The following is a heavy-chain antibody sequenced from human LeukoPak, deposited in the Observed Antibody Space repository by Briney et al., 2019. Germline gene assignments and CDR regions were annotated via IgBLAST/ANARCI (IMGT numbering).Heavy chain of an antibody. CDR3: ARYEGYYYYGMDV. Sequence: SETLSLTCTVSGGSVSSGTYYWTWIRQPPGKGLEWIGSIYYSGSTNYNPSLKSRVTISVDTSKNQFSLKLSSVTAADTAVYYCARYEGYYYYGMDVWGQGTTVTVSS. CDR1: GGSVSSGTYY. J-gene: IGHJ6*02. D-gene: IGHD3-16*01. CDR2: IYYSGST. V-gene: IGHV4-61*01.